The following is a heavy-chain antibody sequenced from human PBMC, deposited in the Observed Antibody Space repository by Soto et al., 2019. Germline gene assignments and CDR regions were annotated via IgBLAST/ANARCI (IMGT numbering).Heavy chain of an antibody. J-gene: IGHJ6*02. CDR2: IYDSGST. D-gene: IGHD3-3*01. Sequence: SETLSLTCAVSGGYTSGGYYSWSWIRQPPGKGLEWIGFIYDSGSTYYNSSLKSRVTISVDRSKNHFFLNLTSVTAAYTAVYYCATYRKFLQFWGQGTKVTVSS. CDR3: ATYRKFLQF. V-gene: IGHV4-30-2*01. CDR1: GGYTSGGYYS.